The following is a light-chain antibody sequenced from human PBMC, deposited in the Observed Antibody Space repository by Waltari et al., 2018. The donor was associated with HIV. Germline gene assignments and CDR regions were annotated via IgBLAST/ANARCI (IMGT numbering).Light chain of an antibody. Sequence: QSALTQPRSVSGSPGQSVTISCTETSSDVGGYNFVSWYQHHPGKAPKLMIYDVSKRPSGVPDRFSGSKSGNTASLTISGLQAEDEADYYCCSYAGSWVFGGGTELTVL. CDR1: SSDVGGYNF. J-gene: IGLJ3*02. CDR2: DVS. V-gene: IGLV2-11*01. CDR3: CSYAGSWV.